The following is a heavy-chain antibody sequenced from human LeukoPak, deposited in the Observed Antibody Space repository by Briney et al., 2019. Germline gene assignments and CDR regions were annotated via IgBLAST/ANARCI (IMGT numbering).Heavy chain of an antibody. V-gene: IGHV3-21*01. CDR2: ISGSSDYI. CDR1: GFPFSTYC. CDR3: TRDFVPDTMSYSFDI. Sequence: GGSLRLSCAASGFPFSTYCMNWVRQAPGKGLEWVSSISGSSDYIYYADSVKGRFTVSRDNAKSSLYLQMDSLRAEDSAVYYCTRDFVPDTMSYSFDIWGQGTMVTVSS. D-gene: IGHD3-10*02. J-gene: IGHJ3*02.